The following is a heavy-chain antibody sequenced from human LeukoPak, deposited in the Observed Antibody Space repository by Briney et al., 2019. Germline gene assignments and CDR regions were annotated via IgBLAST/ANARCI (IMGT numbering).Heavy chain of an antibody. CDR1: GYTFTSYG. V-gene: IGHV1-18*01. CDR2: ISAYNGNT. Sequence: ASVNVSCKASGYTFTSYGISWVRQAPGQGLEWMGWISAYNGNTNYAQKLQGRVTMTTDTSTSTAYMELRSLRSDDTAVYYCARVWVGATKAGYGYWGQGTLVTVSS. CDR3: ARVWVGATKAGYGY. D-gene: IGHD1-26*01. J-gene: IGHJ4*02.